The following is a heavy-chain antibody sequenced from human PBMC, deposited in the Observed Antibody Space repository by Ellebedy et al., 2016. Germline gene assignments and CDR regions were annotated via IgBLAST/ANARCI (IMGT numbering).Heavy chain of an antibody. J-gene: IGHJ4*02. D-gene: IGHD3-10*01. CDR2: INPTGGST. Sequence: ASVKVSXXASGYTFTNYYIHWVRQAPGQGFQWMGIINPTGGSTSYAQKFQGRVTMTRDTSTSTVYMELSSLRSDGSAVYYCARPPLMVRGMGGNWYYFDYWGQGTLVTVSS. CDR1: GYTFTNYY. V-gene: IGHV1-46*01. CDR3: ARPPLMVRGMGGNWYYFDY.